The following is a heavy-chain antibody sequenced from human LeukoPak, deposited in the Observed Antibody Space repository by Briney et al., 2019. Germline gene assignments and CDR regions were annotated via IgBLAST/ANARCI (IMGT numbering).Heavy chain of an antibody. Sequence: GGSLRLSCAASGFTFSGYWMHWVRQAPGKGLVWASRIKSDGRITMYADSVKGRFTIPRDNAKNTLYLQMNSLRDEDTAVYYCTRSDGFDTWGQGTLVTVSS. CDR2: IKSDGRIT. CDR1: GFTFSGYW. CDR3: TRSDGFDT. V-gene: IGHV3-74*03. J-gene: IGHJ5*02.